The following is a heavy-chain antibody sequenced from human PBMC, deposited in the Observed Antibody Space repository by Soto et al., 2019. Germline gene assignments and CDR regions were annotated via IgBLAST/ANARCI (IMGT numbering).Heavy chain of an antibody. Sequence: HPGGSLRLSCAASGFTFSNYAMSWVRQAPGKGLEWVSGISGSGGSTYYADSVKGRFTISRDIFKNTLYLQMNSLRAEDTAVYYCAKTRRYCSTTSCYLVDSWGQGTLVTVSS. CDR2: ISGSGGST. CDR1: GFTFSNYA. D-gene: IGHD2-2*01. V-gene: IGHV3-23*01. J-gene: IGHJ4*02. CDR3: AKTRRYCSTTSCYLVDS.